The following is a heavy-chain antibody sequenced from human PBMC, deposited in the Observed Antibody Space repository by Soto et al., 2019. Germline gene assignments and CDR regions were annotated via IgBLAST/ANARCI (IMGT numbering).Heavy chain of an antibody. J-gene: IGHJ4*02. Sequence: PGGSLRLSCAASGFTLNSYGMHWVRQAPGKGLEWVAVISFHGSFIKYADSVEGRFTISRDNDKSTVSLEMNNLGAEDTALYYCAKQGSPGVGDIPYYFDSWGQGTLVTVSS. CDR2: ISFHGSFI. V-gene: IGHV3-30*18. CDR1: GFTLNSYG. D-gene: IGHD1-26*01. CDR3: AKQGSPGVGDIPYYFDS.